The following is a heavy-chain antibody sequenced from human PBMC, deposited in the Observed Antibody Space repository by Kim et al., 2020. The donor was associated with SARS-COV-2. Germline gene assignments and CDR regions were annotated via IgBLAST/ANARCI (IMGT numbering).Heavy chain of an antibody. CDR1: GGTFSSYA. CDR3: ARDKSIAAADDAFDI. CDR2: IIPIFGTA. Sequence: SVKVSCKASGGTFSSYAISWVRQAPGQGLEWMGGIIPIFGTANYAQKFQGRVTITADESTSTAYMELSSLRSEDTAVYYCARDKSIAAADDAFDIWGQGTMVTVSS. V-gene: IGHV1-69*13. J-gene: IGHJ3*02. D-gene: IGHD6-13*01.